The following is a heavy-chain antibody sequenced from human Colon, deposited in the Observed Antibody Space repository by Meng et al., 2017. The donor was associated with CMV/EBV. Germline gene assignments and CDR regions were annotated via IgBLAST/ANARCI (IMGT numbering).Heavy chain of an antibody. CDR1: GFTFDDYG. D-gene: IGHD3-3*02. V-gene: IGHV3-20*04. CDR2: INWNGGST. CDR3: ARGGGAFFYYFDY. Sequence: GESLKISCAASGFTFDDYGMSWVRQAPGKGLEWVSGINWNGGSTGYADSVKGRFTISRDNAKNSLYLRMNSLRAEDTALYYCARGGGAFFYYFDYWGQGTLVTVSS. J-gene: IGHJ4*02.